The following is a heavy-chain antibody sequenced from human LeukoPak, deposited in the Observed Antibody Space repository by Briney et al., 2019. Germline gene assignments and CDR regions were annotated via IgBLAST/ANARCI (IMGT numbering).Heavy chain of an antibody. D-gene: IGHD1-26*01. V-gene: IGHV3-48*03. CDR3: AGGPQYTGSFPY. J-gene: IGHJ4*02. CDR2: ISDSGGVI. Sequence: GGSLRLSCTASGFNVNSFEMTWVRQAPGLGLEFLSYISDSGGVIKYADSVKGRFIISRDSAENALYLQMNNLGADDTAVYFCAGGPQYTGSFPYWGQGTLVAVSS. CDR1: GFNVNSFE.